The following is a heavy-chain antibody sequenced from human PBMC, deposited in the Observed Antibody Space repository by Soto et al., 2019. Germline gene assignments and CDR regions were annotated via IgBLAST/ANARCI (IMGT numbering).Heavy chain of an antibody. Sequence: ASVKVSCKASGYTFTGYYMHWVRQAPGQGLEWMGWINPNSGGTNYAQKFQGWVTMTRDTSISTAYMELSRLRSDDTAVYYCARGYSSSEYYYYGMDVWGQGTTVTVSS. CDR3: ARGYSSSEYYYYGMDV. D-gene: IGHD6-6*01. CDR1: GYTFTGYY. V-gene: IGHV1-2*04. J-gene: IGHJ6*02. CDR2: INPNSGGT.